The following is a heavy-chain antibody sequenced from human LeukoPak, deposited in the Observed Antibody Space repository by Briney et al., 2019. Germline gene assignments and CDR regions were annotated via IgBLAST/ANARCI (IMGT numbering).Heavy chain of an antibody. CDR2: MNPNSGNT. V-gene: IGHV1-8*02. J-gene: IGHJ4*02. CDR1: GYTFTSYG. Sequence: ASVKVSCKASGYTFTSYGISWVRQATGQGLEWMGWMNPNSGNTGYAQKFQGRVTMTRNTSISTAYMELSSLRSEDTAVYYCASHEGYSSSWYEDYWGQGTLVTVSS. D-gene: IGHD6-13*01. CDR3: ASHEGYSSSWYEDY.